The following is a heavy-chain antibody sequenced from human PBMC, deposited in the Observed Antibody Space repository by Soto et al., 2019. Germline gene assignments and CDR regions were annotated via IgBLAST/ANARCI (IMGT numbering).Heavy chain of an antibody. CDR1: GFTFSSYA. J-gene: IGHJ4*02. CDR3: ARGTIVARQHLDY. V-gene: IGHV3-30*03. D-gene: IGHD6-6*01. CDR2: ISIRGGDE. Sequence: QVQLVESGGGVVQPGKSLRLSCAASGFTFSSYAMHWARQAPGEGLEWVTVISIRGGDEYYAESVRGRFTISRDDSKNTLYLQMDSLRVEDTAVYYCARGTIVARQHLDYWGQGTLVTVSS.